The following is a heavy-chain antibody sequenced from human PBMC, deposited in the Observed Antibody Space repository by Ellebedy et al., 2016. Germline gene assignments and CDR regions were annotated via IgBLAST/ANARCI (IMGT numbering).Heavy chain of an antibody. CDR3: ATSLTWGAFDI. D-gene: IGHD7-27*01. CDR1: GFTFSSYA. Sequence: GESLKISXAASGFTFSSYAMSWVRQAPGKGLEWVSAISGSGGSTYYADSVKGRFTISRDNSKNTLYLQMNSLRAEDTAVYYCATSLTWGAFDIWGQGTMVTVSS. J-gene: IGHJ3*02. CDR2: ISGSGGST. V-gene: IGHV3-23*01.